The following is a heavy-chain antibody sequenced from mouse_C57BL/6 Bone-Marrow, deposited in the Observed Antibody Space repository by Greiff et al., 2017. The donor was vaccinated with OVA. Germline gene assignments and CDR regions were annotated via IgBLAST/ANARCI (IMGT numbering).Heavy chain of an antibody. CDR2: IDPENGDT. CDR1: GFNIKDDY. V-gene: IGHV14-4*01. J-gene: IGHJ2*01. D-gene: IGHD1-1*01. Sequence: VHVKQSGAELVRPGASVKLSCTASGFNIKDDYMHWVKQRPEQGLEWIGWIDPENGDTEYASKFQGKATITADTSSNTAYLQLSSLTSEDTAVYYCTPIYYYGSSDYWGQGTTLTVSS. CDR3: TPIYYYGSSDY.